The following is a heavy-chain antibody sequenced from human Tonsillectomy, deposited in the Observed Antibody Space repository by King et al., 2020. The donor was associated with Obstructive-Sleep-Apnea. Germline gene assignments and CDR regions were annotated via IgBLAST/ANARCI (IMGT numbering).Heavy chain of an antibody. Sequence: VQLVESGGGLVQPGGSLRRSCGASGFPFSNHAMSWVRHAPGWGLEWPSPFSDSGVSAYYADTVKGRFTTSRDNSKKTLYMQMNSLRAGDTAVFYCGKLSGSYSWGGLDYWGRGTLVTVSS. D-gene: IGHD1-26*01. CDR1: GFPFSNHA. J-gene: IGHJ4*02. CDR3: GKLSGSYSWGGLDY. V-gene: IGHV3-23*04. CDR2: FSDSGVSA.